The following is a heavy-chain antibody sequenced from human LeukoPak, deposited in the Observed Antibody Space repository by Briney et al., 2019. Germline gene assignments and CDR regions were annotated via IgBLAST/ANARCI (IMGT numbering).Heavy chain of an antibody. Sequence: GGSLRLSCAAAGFTCSSYAMHWVRQAPGKGVEGVAVISYDGSNKYYADSVKGRFTISRDNSKNTLYLQMNSLRAEDTAVYYCARGHNIVVVPAAPDYWGQGTLVTVSS. CDR1: GFTCSSYA. D-gene: IGHD2-2*01. CDR3: ARGHNIVVVPAAPDY. V-gene: IGHV3-30*04. CDR2: ISYDGSNK. J-gene: IGHJ4*02.